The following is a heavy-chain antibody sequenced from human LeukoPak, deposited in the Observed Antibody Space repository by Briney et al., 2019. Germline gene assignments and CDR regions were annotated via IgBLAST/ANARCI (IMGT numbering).Heavy chain of an antibody. D-gene: IGHD1-14*01. CDR3: ARHGTISSESYFDY. Sequence: SETLSLTCTVYGGSISSSSYYWGWIRQPPGKGLEWIVSIYYSGSTYYNPSLKSRVTGFVDTSKNQVSLRLSSVTAADTAVYYCARHGTISSESYFDYWGQGALVTVSS. CDR2: IYYSGST. J-gene: IGHJ4*02. CDR1: GGSISSSSYY. V-gene: IGHV4-39*01.